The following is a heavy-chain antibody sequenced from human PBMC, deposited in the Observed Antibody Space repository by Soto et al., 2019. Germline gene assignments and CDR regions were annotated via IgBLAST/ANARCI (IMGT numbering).Heavy chain of an antibody. Sequence: GESLKISCKGSGYTFTDYWIGWVRQLPGKGLEWMGIIYPGDSDTRYSPSFQGHVTITVDKSTSTAYLQWNTLKASDAAMYYCARHISSFRYYYYAMDVWGQGTTVTGSS. CDR3: ARHISSFRYYYYAMDV. CDR1: GYTFTDYW. CDR2: IYPGDSDT. J-gene: IGHJ6*02. D-gene: IGHD2-2*01. V-gene: IGHV5-51*01.